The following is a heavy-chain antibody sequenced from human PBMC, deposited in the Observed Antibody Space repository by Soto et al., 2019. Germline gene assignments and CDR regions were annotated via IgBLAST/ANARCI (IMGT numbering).Heavy chain of an antibody. J-gene: IGHJ4*02. CDR3: AGVKSSGGFGY. CDR1: GGSISSSNW. CDR2: MYHSGST. Sequence: QVQLQESGPGLVKPSGTLSLTCAVSGGSISSSNWWSWVRQPPGKGLEWIGEMYHSGSTNYNPSLKSRVTISVAKSKNQFSLKLSSVTAADTAVYYCAGVKSSGGFGYWGQGTLVTVSS. V-gene: IGHV4-4*02. D-gene: IGHD6-19*01.